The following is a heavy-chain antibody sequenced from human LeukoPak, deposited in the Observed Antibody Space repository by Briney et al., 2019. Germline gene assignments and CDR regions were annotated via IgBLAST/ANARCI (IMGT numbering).Heavy chain of an antibody. D-gene: IGHD4-17*01. CDR1: GFTFSTYS. J-gene: IGHJ4*02. CDR3: ARSRTTVTKDALDY. Sequence: GGSLRLSCAASGFTFSTYSMNWVRQAPGKGLEWVSSISSYSNYINYADSVKGRFTISRDNAKNSLYLQMNSQRAEDTAVYYCARSRTTVTKDALDYWGQGTLVTVSS. V-gene: IGHV3-21*01. CDR2: ISSYSNYI.